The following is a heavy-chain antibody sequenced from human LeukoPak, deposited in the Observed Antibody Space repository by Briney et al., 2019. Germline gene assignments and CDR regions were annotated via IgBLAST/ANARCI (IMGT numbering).Heavy chain of an antibody. CDR3: ARDRYYYDSSGYYPRDAEYFQH. Sequence: GGSLRLSCAASGFTFDDYAMHWVRQAPGRGLEWVSGISWNSGSIGYADSVKGRFTISRDNAKNSLYLQMNSLRAEDTAVYYCARDRYYYDSSGYYPRDAEYFQHWGQGTLVTVSS. D-gene: IGHD3-22*01. J-gene: IGHJ1*01. CDR1: GFTFDDYA. V-gene: IGHV3-9*01. CDR2: ISWNSGSI.